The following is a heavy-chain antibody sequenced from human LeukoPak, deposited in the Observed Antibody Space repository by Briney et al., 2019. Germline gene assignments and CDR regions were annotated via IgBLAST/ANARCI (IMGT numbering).Heavy chain of an antibody. D-gene: IGHD3-10*01. CDR1: GGSISIYY. J-gene: IGHJ4*02. CDR2: IYYSGST. CDR3: ARLSGSSEVDY. V-gene: IGHV4-59*08. Sequence: PSETLSLTCTVSGGSISIYYWSWIRQPPGKGLEWIGYIYYSGSTNYNPSLKSRVTISVDTSKNQFSLKLSSVTAADTAVYYCARLSGSSEVDYWGQGTLVTVSS.